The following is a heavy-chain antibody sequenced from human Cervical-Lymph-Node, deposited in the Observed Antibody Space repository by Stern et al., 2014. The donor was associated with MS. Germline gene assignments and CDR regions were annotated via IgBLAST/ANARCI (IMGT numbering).Heavy chain of an antibody. D-gene: IGHD3-16*01. CDR1: GGSISTVGYY. J-gene: IGHJ4*02. V-gene: IGHV4-31*03. Sequence: VQLVESGPGLVKPSQTLSLTCPVSGGSISTVGYYWTWIRQHPGKGLEWIGYSYHSGSTDYSPSLKSRASIAVDTSKNQFSLNVTSVTAADTALYYCARSDRLWGSFDYWGQGTLVTVSS. CDR2: SYHSGST. CDR3: ARSDRLWGSFDY.